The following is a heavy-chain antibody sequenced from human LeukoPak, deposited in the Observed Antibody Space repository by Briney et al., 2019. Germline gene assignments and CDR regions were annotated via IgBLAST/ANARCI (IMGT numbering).Heavy chain of an antibody. D-gene: IGHD6-19*01. V-gene: IGHV3-23*01. CDR1: GFTFSNYA. Sequence: GGSLRLSCAASGFTFSNYAMTWVRQAPGKGLEWVSAISVTSDNTYYADSVRGRFTISRDNSKNTLYLQVNSLRAEDTAIYYCSKGRTVTGTLALDYWGQGTLVTVSS. J-gene: IGHJ4*02. CDR3: SKGRTVTGTLALDY. CDR2: ISVTSDNT.